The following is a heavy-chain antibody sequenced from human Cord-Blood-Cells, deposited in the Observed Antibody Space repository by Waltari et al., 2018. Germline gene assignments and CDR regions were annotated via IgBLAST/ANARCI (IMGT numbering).Heavy chain of an antibody. D-gene: IGHD6-13*01. J-gene: IGHJ4*02. Sequence: QVQLQESGPGLVKPSETLSLTCTVSGYSISSGYYWGWIRQPPGKGLEWIGSIYHSGITSYNPSLKSRVTISVDTSKNQFSLKLSSVTAADTAVYYCARVPDLAGYSSIPLFDYWGQGTLVTVSS. CDR2: IYHSGIT. CDR3: ARVPDLAGYSSIPLFDY. CDR1: GYSISSGYY. V-gene: IGHV4-38-2*02.